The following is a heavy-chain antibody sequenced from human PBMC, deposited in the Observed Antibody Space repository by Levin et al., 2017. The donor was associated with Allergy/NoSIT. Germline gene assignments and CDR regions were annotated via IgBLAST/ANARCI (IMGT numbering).Heavy chain of an antibody. V-gene: IGHV3-30*03. CDR1: GYSFTSYG. Sequence: PGGSLRLSCAASGYSFTSYGMHWVRQAPGQGLEWVAAISNDGNLQAYADSLKGRFIIYRDNSRNMVYVQLNSLGLQDTAVYYCARSLWASRFPDYWGQGTLVTVSS. D-gene: IGHD2-21*01. CDR2: ISNDGNLQ. CDR3: ARSLWASRFPDY. J-gene: IGHJ4*02.